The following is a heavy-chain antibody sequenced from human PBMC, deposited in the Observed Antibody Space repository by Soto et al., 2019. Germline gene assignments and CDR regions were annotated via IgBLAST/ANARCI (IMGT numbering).Heavy chain of an antibody. Sequence: QVQLVQSGAEVKKPGASVKVSCKASGYTFTSYGISWVRQAPGQGLEWMGWISAYNGNTNYAQKLQGRVTMTTDTSMSTAYMELRSLRSDDTAVYYCARVWGGHDDFWSAYTVGHDWFDPWGQGTLVTVSS. CDR2: ISAYNGNT. CDR1: GYTFTSYG. J-gene: IGHJ5*02. V-gene: IGHV1-18*04. D-gene: IGHD3-3*01. CDR3: ARVWGGHDDFWSAYTVGHDWFDP.